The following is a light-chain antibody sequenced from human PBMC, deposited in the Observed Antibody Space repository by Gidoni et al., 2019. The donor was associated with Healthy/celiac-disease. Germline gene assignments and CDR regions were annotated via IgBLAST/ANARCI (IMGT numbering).Light chain of an antibody. CDR3: QSADSSGTSYVV. CDR1: ALPKQY. J-gene: IGLJ2*01. V-gene: IGLV3-25*03. Sequence: SYELTQPPSVSVSPGQTARITCSGDALPKQYAYWYQQKPGQAPVLVIYKDSERPPGIPERFSGSSSGTTVTLTISGVQAEDEADYYCQSADSSGTSYVVFGGGTKLTVL. CDR2: KDS.